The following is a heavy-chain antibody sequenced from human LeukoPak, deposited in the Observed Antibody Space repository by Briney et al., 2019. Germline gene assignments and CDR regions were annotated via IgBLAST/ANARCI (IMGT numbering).Heavy chain of an antibody. CDR2: INTDGSST. CDR1: GFTFSSYW. V-gene: IGHV3-74*01. J-gene: IGHJ4*02. Sequence: GGSLRLSCAASGFTFSSYWMHWVRQAPGKGLVWVSRINTDGSSTNYADSVKGRFTISRDNAKNTVYLQMNSLKTEDTAVYYCSHEYSSSFADWGQGTLVTVSS. D-gene: IGHD6-6*01. CDR3: SHEYSSSFAD.